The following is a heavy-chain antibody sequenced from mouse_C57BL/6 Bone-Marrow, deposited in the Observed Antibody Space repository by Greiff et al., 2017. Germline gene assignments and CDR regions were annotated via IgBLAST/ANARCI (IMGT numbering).Heavy chain of an antibody. V-gene: IGHV2-3*01. D-gene: IGHD1-1*01. J-gene: IGHJ4*01. CDR3: AKGGGYYYGSSPLYARDY. Sequence: QVQLKESGPGLVAPSQSLSITCTVSGFSLTTYGVSWVRQPPGKGLEWLGVIWGDGSTNYHSALISRLSISKDNSKSQVFLKLNSLQTDDTATYYCAKGGGYYYGSSPLYARDYWGQGTSVTGSS. CDR2: IWGDGST. CDR1: GFSLTTYG.